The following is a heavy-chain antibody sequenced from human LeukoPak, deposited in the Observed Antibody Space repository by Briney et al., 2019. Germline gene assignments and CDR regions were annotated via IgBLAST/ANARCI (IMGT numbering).Heavy chain of an antibody. Sequence: GGSLRLSCAASEFTVSMTWMSWVRQAPGKGLEWVGRIKSKSDGGTTDYGAPVKGRFTISRDDSENTLFLQMNSLKTEDTAVYYCTTGYVAVDAPGDYWGQGTLVTVSS. CDR1: EFTVSMTW. CDR2: IKSKSDGGTT. D-gene: IGHD6-19*01. CDR3: TTGYVAVDAPGDY. V-gene: IGHV3-15*01. J-gene: IGHJ4*02.